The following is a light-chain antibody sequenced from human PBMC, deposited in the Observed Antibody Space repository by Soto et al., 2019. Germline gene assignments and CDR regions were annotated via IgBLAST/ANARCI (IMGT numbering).Light chain of an antibody. Sequence: DIVLTQSPGTLSLSPGERATLSCRTSQSVNNNYIAWYQQKPGQAPRLLIYDISSTASGIPERFSGRGSGTDFSLIISRLEPEDFAVYYCQHFGSSSYTFGQGTKLEIK. CDR1: QSVNNNY. CDR2: DIS. J-gene: IGKJ2*01. V-gene: IGKV3-20*01. CDR3: QHFGSSSYT.